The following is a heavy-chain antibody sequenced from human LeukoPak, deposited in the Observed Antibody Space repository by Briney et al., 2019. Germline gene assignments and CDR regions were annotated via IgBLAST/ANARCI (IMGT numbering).Heavy chain of an antibody. J-gene: IGHJ5*02. CDR3: ARDNIPDFWSGSFDP. CDR1: GFTFSHYW. V-gene: IGHV3-7*01. Sequence: PGGSLRLSCAASGFTFSHYWMTWVRQAPGKGLEWVANINQDASGKNYADSVKGRFTISRDNAKNSLYLQMNSLRAEDTAVYYCARDNIPDFWSGSFDPWGQGTLVTVSS. CDR2: INQDASGK. D-gene: IGHD3-3*01.